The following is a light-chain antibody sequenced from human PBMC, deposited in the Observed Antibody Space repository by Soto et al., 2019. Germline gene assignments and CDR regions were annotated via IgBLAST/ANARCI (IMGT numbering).Light chain of an antibody. CDR1: SSDVGAYNY. J-gene: IGLJ3*02. Sequence: QSALTQPASVSGSPGQSITISCTRSSSDVGAYNYVSWYQQHPGKAPKLMIYEVSNRPSGVSNRFSGSKSGNTASLTISGLQAEDEADYYCISFTSNSQWVFGGGTKVTVL. CDR2: EVS. V-gene: IGLV2-14*01. CDR3: ISFTSNSQWV.